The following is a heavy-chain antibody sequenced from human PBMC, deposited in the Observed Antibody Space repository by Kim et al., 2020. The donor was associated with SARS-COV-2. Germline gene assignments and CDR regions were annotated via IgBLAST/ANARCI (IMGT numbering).Heavy chain of an antibody. D-gene: IGHD6-19*01. Sequence: SETLSLTCAVYGGSFSGYYWSWIRQPPGKGLEWIGEINHSGSTNYNPSLKSRVTISVDTSKNQFSLKLSSVTAADTAVYYCARCRSSRFGMWAIWFDPWGQGTLVTVSS. CDR1: GGSFSGYY. J-gene: IGHJ5*02. CDR2: INHSGST. V-gene: IGHV4-34*01. CDR3: ARCRSSRFGMWAIWFDP.